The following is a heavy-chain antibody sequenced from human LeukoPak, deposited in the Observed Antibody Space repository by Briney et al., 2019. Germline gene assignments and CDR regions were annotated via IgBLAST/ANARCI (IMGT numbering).Heavy chain of an antibody. V-gene: IGHV3-23*01. D-gene: IGHD6-19*01. J-gene: IGHJ4*02. CDR3: AKSGGGSGWYGARQFDY. CDR1: GFTFSSYA. CDR2: ISGSGGST. Sequence: GGSLRLSCAASGFTFSSYAMSWVRQAPGKGLEWVSAISGSGGSTYYADSVKGRFTISRDNSKNTLYLQMNSLRAEDAAVYYCAKSGGGSGWYGARQFDYWGQGTLVTVSS.